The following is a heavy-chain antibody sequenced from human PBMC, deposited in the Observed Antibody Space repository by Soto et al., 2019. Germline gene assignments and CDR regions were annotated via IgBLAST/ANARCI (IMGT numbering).Heavy chain of an antibody. CDR1: GGSFSGYY. Sequence: SETLSLTCAVYGGSFSGYYWSWIRQPPGKGLEWIGEINHSGSINYNPSLKSRVTISVDTSKNQFSLKLSSVTAADTAVYYCASFSPYSSSFYCGMDVWGQGTTVTVSS. J-gene: IGHJ6*02. V-gene: IGHV4-34*01. D-gene: IGHD6-6*01. CDR3: ASFSPYSSSFYCGMDV. CDR2: INHSGSI.